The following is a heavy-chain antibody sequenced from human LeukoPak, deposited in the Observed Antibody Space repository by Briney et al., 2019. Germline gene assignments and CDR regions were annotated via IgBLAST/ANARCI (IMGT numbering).Heavy chain of an antibody. D-gene: IGHD5-18*01. V-gene: IGHV1-69*13. CDR2: IIPIFGTA. CDR1: GYTFTSNY. CDR3: ARGVGKRGYSYGYFDY. J-gene: IGHJ4*02. Sequence: GASVKVSFKAFGYTFTSNYMHWVRQAPGQGLEWMGGIIPIFGTANYAQKFQGRVTITADESTSTAYMELSSLRSEDTAVYYCARGVGKRGYSYGYFDYWGQGTLVTVSS.